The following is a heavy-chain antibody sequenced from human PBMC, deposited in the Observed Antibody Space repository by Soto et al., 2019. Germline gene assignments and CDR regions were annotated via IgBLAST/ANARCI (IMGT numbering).Heavy chain of an antibody. V-gene: IGHV1-69*01. Sequence: QVQLVQSGAEVKNPESSVKVSCKASGGPFSNYGINWVRQAPGQGLEWMGGIIAMFGAANYAQKFQGRLTITADEPTNTAYMELSSLTSEDTAVYYCARDYYDSSAYDAFEIWGQGTMVIVSS. J-gene: IGHJ3*02. CDR3: ARDYYDSSAYDAFEI. D-gene: IGHD3-22*01. CDR2: IIAMFGAA. CDR1: GGPFSNYG.